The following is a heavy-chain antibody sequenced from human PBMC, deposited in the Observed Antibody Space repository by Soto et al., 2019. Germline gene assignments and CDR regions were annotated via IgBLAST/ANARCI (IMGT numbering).Heavy chain of an antibody. V-gene: IGHV3-66*01. CDR3: ARAGITIFGVVMYYFDY. Sequence: PGGSLRLSCAASGFTVSSNYMSWVRQAPGKGLEWVSVIYSGGSTYYADSVKGRFTISRDNSKNTLYLQMNSLRAEDTAVYYCARAGITIFGVVMYYFDYWGQGT. D-gene: IGHD3-3*01. J-gene: IGHJ4*02. CDR1: GFTVSSNY. CDR2: IYSGGST.